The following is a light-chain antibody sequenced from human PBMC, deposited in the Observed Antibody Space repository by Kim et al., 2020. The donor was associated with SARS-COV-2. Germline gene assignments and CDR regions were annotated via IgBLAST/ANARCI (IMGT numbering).Light chain of an antibody. CDR1: QSVSSSY. V-gene: IGKV3-20*01. CDR2: GAS. CDR3: QQYGSSPDT. J-gene: IGKJ2*01. Sequence: LSPGESATPSCRARQSVSSSYLAWYQQTPGQAPRLLIYGASSRATGIPDRFSGSGSGTDFTLTISRLEPEDFAVYYCQQYGSSPDTFGQGTKLEI.